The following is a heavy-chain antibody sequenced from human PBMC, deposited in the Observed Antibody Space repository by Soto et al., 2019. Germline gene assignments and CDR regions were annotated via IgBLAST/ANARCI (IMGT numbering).Heavy chain of an antibody. CDR1: GFSLSTTGVG. CDR3: AQRLREYGLGRERAKYFDT. J-gene: IGHJ5*02. Sequence: QITLKESGPTLVRHTQTLTLTCTFSGFSLSTTGVGVGWIRQPPGKALEWLALIYWDADNRYSPSLKNRLTITQDNSNKEVILTMNNMDPVETATYYCAQRLREYGLGRERAKYFDTGGQGTLVTVSS. V-gene: IGHV2-5*02. D-gene: IGHD3-10*01. CDR2: IYWDADN.